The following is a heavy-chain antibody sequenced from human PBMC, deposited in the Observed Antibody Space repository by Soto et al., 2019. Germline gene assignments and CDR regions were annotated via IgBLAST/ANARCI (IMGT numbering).Heavy chain of an antibody. J-gene: IGHJ4*02. CDR2: VNAYNGNT. CDR3: AREAVSGRTGFDY. Sequence: VKLVQSGAEVKKHGASVKVSCKAPGYTFTSYGISWVRQAPGQGLEWMGWVNAYNGNTNYAQKFQGRVTMTTDTSTSTAYMELRSLRSDDTAVYYCAREAVSGRTGFDYWGQGTLVTVAS. V-gene: IGHV1-18*01. CDR1: GYTFTSYG. D-gene: IGHD6-19*01.